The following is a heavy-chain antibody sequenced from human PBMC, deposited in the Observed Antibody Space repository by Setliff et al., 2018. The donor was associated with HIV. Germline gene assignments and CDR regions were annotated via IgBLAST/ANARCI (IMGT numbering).Heavy chain of an antibody. CDR2: FNPSGGST. D-gene: IGHD2-21*02. CDR1: GYIVTSYY. CDR3: ARDSPYGGNSGAFDI. J-gene: IGHJ3*02. V-gene: IGHV1-46*01. Sequence: ASVKVSCKASGYIVTSYYIHWVRQAPGQGLEWMGIFNPSGGSTTYAQTFQGRVTMTRDTPTTTVYMELSSLRSDDTAVYYCARDSPYGGNSGAFDIWGQGTMVTVSS.